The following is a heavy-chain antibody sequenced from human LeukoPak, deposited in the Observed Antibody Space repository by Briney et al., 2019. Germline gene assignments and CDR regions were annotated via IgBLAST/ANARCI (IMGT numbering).Heavy chain of an antibody. J-gene: IGHJ4*02. CDR2: ISYDGSNK. D-gene: IGHD3-3*02. V-gene: IGHV3-30*18. CDR1: GFTFSSYG. Sequence: PGGSLRLSCAASGFTFSSYGMHWVRQAPGKGLEWVAVISYDGSNKYYADSVKGRFTISRDNSKNTLYLQMNSLRAEDTAVYYCAKGVSHDYWGQGTLVTVSS. CDR3: AKGVSHDY.